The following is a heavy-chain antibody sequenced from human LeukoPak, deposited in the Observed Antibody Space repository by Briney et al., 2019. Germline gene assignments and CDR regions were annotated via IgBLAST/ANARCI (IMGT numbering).Heavy chain of an antibody. D-gene: IGHD3-10*01. J-gene: IGHJ4*02. CDR2: IYYSGST. CDR3: ARDRSLDY. Sequence: RSEIRSRTRTVSGGATSRYCGWWIGQPVGKGLEWIGYIYYSGSTNYNPSLKSRVTISVDTSKNQFSLKLSSVTAADTAVYYCARDRSLDYWGQGTLVTVSS. CDR1: GGATSRYC. V-gene: IGHV4-59*01.